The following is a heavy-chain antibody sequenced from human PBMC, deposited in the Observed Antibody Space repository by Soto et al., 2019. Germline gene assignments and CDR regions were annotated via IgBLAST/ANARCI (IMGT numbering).Heavy chain of an antibody. D-gene: IGHD1-1*01. Sequence: EVQVVESGRDLVVAGGSLRLSCVTFGFMFSNAWMSWVRQAPGKGLEWVARIKSTKDGGARDYAAPVNGRFSISRDDSKSTVYLQMNSPRAEDTALYYCVEGWNDFWGQGTLVTVSS. CDR3: VEGWNDF. CDR2: IKSTKDGGAR. J-gene: IGHJ4*02. V-gene: IGHV3-15*01. CDR1: GFMFSNAW.